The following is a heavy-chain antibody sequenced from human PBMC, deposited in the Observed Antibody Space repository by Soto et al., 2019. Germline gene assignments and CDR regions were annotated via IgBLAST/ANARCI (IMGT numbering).Heavy chain of an antibody. Sequence: ASVNVSCKASGYTFTSYDINWVRQAAGQGLEWMGGIIPIFGTANYAQKFQGRVTITADESTSTAYMELSSLRSEDTAVYYCARGKYDYVWGSYRYDERTYYYYYGMDVWGQGTTVTVSS. CDR1: GYTFTSYD. CDR3: ARGKYDYVWGSYRYDERTYYYYYGMDV. J-gene: IGHJ6*02. V-gene: IGHV1-69*13. D-gene: IGHD3-16*02. CDR2: IIPIFGTA.